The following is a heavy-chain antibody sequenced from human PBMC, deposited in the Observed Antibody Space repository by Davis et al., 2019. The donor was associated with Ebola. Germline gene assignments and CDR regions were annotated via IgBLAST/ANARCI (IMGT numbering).Heavy chain of an antibody. D-gene: IGHD3-3*01. CDR3: AKDKNYDFWSGYTHEAFDI. J-gene: IGHJ3*02. Sequence: PGGSLRLSCAASGFTFSSYAMSWARQAPGKGLEWVSAISGSGGSTYYADSVKGWFTISRDNSKNTLYLQMNSLRAEDTAIYYCAKDKNYDFWSGYTHEAFDIWGQGTMVTVSS. V-gene: IGHV3-23*01. CDR1: GFTFSSYA. CDR2: ISGSGGST.